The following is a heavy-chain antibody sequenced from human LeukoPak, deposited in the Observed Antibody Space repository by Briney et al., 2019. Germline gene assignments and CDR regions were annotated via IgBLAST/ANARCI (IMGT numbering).Heavy chain of an antibody. CDR2: IKEEGRTT. V-gene: IGHV3-7*04. CDR3: ARDSPAGTSWRSEPTFDY. Sequence: GSLRLSCAASGFSFRSFWMSWVRQAPGKGLEWVADIKEEGRTTYYVDSVKGRFTISRDNAKNTLYLQMNSLRAEDTAVYYCARDSPAGTSWRSEPTFDYWGQGTLVTVTS. CDR1: GFSFRSFW. J-gene: IGHJ4*02. D-gene: IGHD2-2*01.